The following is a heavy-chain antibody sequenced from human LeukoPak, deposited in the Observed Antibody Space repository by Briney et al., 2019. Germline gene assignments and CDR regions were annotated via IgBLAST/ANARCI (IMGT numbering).Heavy chain of an antibody. Sequence: GGSLRLSCAASGFTFSSYAMSWVRQAPGKGLEWVSAISGSGGSTYYADSVKGRFTISRDNSKNTLYLQMNSLRAEDTAVYYCARVSTYCSGGSCYSSWFDPWGQGTLVTVSS. V-gene: IGHV3-23*01. J-gene: IGHJ5*02. CDR2: ISGSGGST. CDR1: GFTFSSYA. D-gene: IGHD2-15*01. CDR3: ARVSTYCSGGSCYSSWFDP.